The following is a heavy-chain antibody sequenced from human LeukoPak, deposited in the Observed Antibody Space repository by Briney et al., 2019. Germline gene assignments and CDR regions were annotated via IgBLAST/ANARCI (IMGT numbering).Heavy chain of an antibody. CDR3: ARDSSSSWYWGDY. Sequence: GGSLRLSCAASGFTFSSYGMHWVRQAPGKGLEWVAVIWYDGSNKYYADSVKGRFTISRDNSKNTLYLQMNSLRAEDTAVYYCARDSSSSWYWGDYWGQGTLVTVSS. CDR1: GFTFSSYG. CDR2: IWYDGSNK. V-gene: IGHV3-33*01. J-gene: IGHJ4*02. D-gene: IGHD6-13*01.